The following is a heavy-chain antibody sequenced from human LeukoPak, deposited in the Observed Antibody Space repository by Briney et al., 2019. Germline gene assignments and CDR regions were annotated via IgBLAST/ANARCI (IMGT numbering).Heavy chain of an antibody. CDR3: ARGRVYYDSSGYPPKYFDY. CDR2: ISFDGNNK. V-gene: IGHV3-30*03. J-gene: IGHJ4*02. CDR1: GFTFHTFG. D-gene: IGHD3-22*01. Sequence: GGSLRLSCAVSGFTFHTFGIHWVRQTPGKGLEWVALISFDGNNKYYSDSVKGRFTISRDNSKNTLYLQMDSLRAEDTAVYYCARGRVYYDSSGYPPKYFDYWGQGTLVTVSS.